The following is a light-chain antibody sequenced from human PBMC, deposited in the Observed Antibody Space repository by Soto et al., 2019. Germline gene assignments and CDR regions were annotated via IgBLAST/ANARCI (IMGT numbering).Light chain of an antibody. V-gene: IGKV1-5*01. J-gene: IGKJ2*01. CDR1: QSISSW. CDR2: DAS. Sequence: DIQMTQSPSTLSASVGDRVTITCRASQSISSWLAWYQQKPGKAPKLLIYDASNLESGVPSRFSGYGSGTEFTLTISGLQPDDFATYYCQQYNSYSGHTFGQGTKLEIK. CDR3: QQYNSYSGHT.